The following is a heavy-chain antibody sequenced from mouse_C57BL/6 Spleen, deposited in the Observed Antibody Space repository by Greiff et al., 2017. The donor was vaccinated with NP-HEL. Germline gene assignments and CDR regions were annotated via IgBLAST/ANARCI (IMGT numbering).Heavy chain of an antibody. D-gene: IGHD2-3*01. Sequence: EVQVVESGPELVKPGASVKMSCKASGYTFTDYNMHWVKQSHGKSLEWIGYINPNNGGTSYNQKFKGQATLTVNKSSSTAYMELRSLTSEDSAVYYCARWLLPSYYAMDYWGQGTSVTVSS. CDR3: ARWLLPSYYAMDY. CDR1: GYTFTDYN. V-gene: IGHV1-22*01. J-gene: IGHJ4*01. CDR2: INPNNGGT.